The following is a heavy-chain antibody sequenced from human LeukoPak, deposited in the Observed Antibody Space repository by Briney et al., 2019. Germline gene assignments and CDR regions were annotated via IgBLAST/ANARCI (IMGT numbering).Heavy chain of an antibody. V-gene: IGHV3-23*01. CDR3: AKMGGYCSGGSCYSAWFDP. CDR2: ISGNGGST. Sequence: PGGSLRLSCAASGFTFSSFAMSWVRQAPGKGLDWVSAISGNGGSTYYADSVKGRFTISRDNSKNTLYLQMNSLRAEDTAVYYCAKMGGYCSGGSCYSAWFDPWGQGTLVTVSS. D-gene: IGHD2-15*01. CDR1: GFTFSSFA. J-gene: IGHJ5*02.